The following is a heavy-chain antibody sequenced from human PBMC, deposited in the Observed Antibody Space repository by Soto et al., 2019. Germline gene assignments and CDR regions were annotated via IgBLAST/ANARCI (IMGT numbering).Heavy chain of an antibody. D-gene: IGHD3-10*01. CDR1: GFTFTSSA. V-gene: IGHV1-58*01. CDR3: ARGERWQQLHSIDY. J-gene: IGHJ4*01. CDR2: IVVGSGNT. Sequence: SVKVSCKASGFTFTSSAVQWVRQARGQGLEWMGCIVVGSGNTDYAQKFQERVTITRDMSTRTAYMELTSLTSEDTAVYFCARGERWQQLHSIDYWGHGTPVTVSS.